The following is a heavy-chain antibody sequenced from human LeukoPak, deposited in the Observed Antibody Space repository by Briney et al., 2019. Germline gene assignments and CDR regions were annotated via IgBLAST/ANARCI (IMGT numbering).Heavy chain of an antibody. CDR2: IYHSGST. J-gene: IGHJ4*02. D-gene: IGHD2-2*01. Sequence: PSETLSLTCAVSGGSISSTNWWSWVRQSPGKGLEWIGEIYHSGSTNYNPSLKSRVSISVDTSKNQFSLKLSSVTAADTAAYYCARRLDCRSTSCYEHIAVPGEPFDYWGQGTLVTVSS. CDR3: ARRLDCRSTSCYEHIAVPGEPFDY. CDR1: GGSISSTNW. V-gene: IGHV4-4*02.